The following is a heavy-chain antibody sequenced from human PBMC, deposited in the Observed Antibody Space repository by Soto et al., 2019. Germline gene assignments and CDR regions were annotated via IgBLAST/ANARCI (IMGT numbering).Heavy chain of an antibody. J-gene: IGHJ4*02. Sequence: QVQLVESGGGVVQPGRSLRLSCAASGFTFSSYGMHWVRQAPGKGLEWVAVISYDGSNKYYADSVKGRFTISRDNSKNTLYLQMNSLRAEDTAVYYCAKSIPAAAGTLTPPGYWGQGTLVTVSS. CDR2: ISYDGSNK. CDR3: AKSIPAAAGTLTPPGY. V-gene: IGHV3-30*18. CDR1: GFTFSSYG. D-gene: IGHD6-13*01.